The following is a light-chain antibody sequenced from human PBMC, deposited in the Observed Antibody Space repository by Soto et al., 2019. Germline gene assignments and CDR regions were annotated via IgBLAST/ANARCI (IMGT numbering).Light chain of an antibody. CDR1: QSVDSNY. V-gene: IGKV3-20*01. Sequence: EIVLTQSPATLSLSPGERATLSCRASQSVDSNYLAWYQQKPGLAPRLLIYAASSRATGIPDRFSGSGSGTDFTLTISRLEPEDFAVYYCQQYDNSLYTFGQGTKLEIK. CDR2: AAS. J-gene: IGKJ2*01. CDR3: QQYDNSLYT.